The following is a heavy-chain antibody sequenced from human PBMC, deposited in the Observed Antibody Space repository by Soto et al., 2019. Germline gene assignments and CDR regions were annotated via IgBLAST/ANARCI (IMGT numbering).Heavy chain of an antibody. V-gene: IGHV1-8*01. Sequence: ASVKVSCKASGYTFTSYDINWVRQATGQGLEWMGWMNPNSGNTGYAQKFQGRVTMTRNTSISTAYMELSSLRSEDTAVYYCARQEIADLFYYYYMDVWGKGTTVTVS. CDR3: ARQEIADLFYYYYMDV. CDR1: GYTFTSYD. D-gene: IGHD2-15*01. J-gene: IGHJ6*03. CDR2: MNPNSGNT.